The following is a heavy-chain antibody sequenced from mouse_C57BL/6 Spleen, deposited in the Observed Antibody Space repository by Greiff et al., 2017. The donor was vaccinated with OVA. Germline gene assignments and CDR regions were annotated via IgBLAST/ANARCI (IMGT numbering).Heavy chain of an antibody. D-gene: IGHD1-1*01. V-gene: IGHV1-55*01. CDR2: IYPGSGST. J-gene: IGHJ1*03. Sequence: QVQLQQPGAELVKPGASVKMSCTASGYTFTSYWITWVKQRPGQGLEWIGDIYPGSGSTNYNEKFKSKATLTGDTSSSTAYMQLSSLTSEDSAVYYCALITTVVATRYFDVWGTGTTVTVSS. CDR3: ALITTVVATRYFDV. CDR1: GYTFTSYW.